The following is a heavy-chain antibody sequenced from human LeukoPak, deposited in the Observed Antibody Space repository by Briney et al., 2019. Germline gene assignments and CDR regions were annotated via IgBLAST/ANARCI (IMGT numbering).Heavy chain of an antibody. CDR1: GFTFSSYA. Sequence: GGSLRLSCAASGFTFSSYAMSWVRQAPGKGLEWVSHISDNGASTFYADSVKGRFTISRDNSKNTLYLQMNSLRAEDTAVYYCARDSQADYWGQGTLVTVSS. J-gene: IGHJ4*02. V-gene: IGHV3-23*01. CDR2: ISDNGAST. CDR3: ARDSQADY.